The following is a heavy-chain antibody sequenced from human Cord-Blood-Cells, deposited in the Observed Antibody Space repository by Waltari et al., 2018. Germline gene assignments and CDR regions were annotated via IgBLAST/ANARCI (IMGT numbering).Heavy chain of an antibody. CDR2: ISAYNGNT. J-gene: IGHJ4*02. CDR1: GYTFTSYG. Sequence: QVQLVQSGAEVKKPGASVKVSCKASGYTFTSYGISWVRQARGQGLEWMGWISAYNGNTNYAQKLQGRVTMTTDTSTSTAYMELRSLRSDDTAVYYCARDRYDFWSGYHPIDCWGQGTLVTVSS. D-gene: IGHD3-3*01. CDR3: ARDRYDFWSGYHPIDC. V-gene: IGHV1-18*01.